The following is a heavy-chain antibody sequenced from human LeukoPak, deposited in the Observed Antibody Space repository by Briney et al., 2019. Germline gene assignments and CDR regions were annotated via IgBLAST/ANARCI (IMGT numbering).Heavy chain of an antibody. CDR2: IKQDGSEK. CDR1: GFTFSSYW. Sequence: GWSLRLSCAASGFTFSSYWMSWLRQAPGKGLEWVANIKQDGSEKYYVDSVKGRFTISRDNAKHSLYLQMNSLRAEDTAVYYCARDLYRIVVVPHYFDFWGQGTLVTVSS. CDR3: ARDLYRIVVVPHYFDF. V-gene: IGHV3-7*01. J-gene: IGHJ4*02. D-gene: IGHD3-22*01.